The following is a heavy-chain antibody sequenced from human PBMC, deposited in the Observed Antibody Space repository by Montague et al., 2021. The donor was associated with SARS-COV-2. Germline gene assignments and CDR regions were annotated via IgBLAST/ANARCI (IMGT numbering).Heavy chain of an antibody. CDR2: IYSGDST. CDR1: GFTVRSNY. Sequence: SLRLSCAASGFTVRSNYMSWVRQAPGKGLEWVSVIYSGDSTYYADSVKGRFTISRDNSKNTLYLQMNSLRAEDTAVYYCGARARYYYDMDVWGQGTTVTVSS. CDR3: GARARYYYDMDV. J-gene: IGHJ6*02. V-gene: IGHV3-66*01.